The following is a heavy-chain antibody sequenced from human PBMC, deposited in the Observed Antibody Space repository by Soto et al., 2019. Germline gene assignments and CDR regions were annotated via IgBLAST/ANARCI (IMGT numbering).Heavy chain of an antibody. CDR3: AYFVADLYSTFQH. D-gene: IGHD2-21*02. Sequence: QVQLVQSGAEVKKPGSSVKVSCKASGGTFSSYAISWVRQAPGQGLEWMGGIIPIFGTANYAQKFQGRVTITAVDYTNTAYMELISLRSEDSSRFYCAYFVADLYSTFQHWGQGTLVTVSS. CDR1: GGTFSSYA. CDR2: IIPIFGTA. V-gene: IGHV1-69*12. J-gene: IGHJ1*01.